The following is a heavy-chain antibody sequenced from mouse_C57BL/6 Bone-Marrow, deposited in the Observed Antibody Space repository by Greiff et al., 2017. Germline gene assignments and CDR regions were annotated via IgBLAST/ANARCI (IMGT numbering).Heavy chain of an antibody. V-gene: IGHV5-9-1*02. CDR2: ISSGGDYI. J-gene: IGHJ1*03. CDR3: TRVITTVVAHWYFDV. D-gene: IGHD1-1*01. Sequence: EVHLVESGEGLVKPGGSLKLSCAASGFTFSSYAMSWVRQTPEKRLEWVAYISSGGDYIYYADTVKGRFTISRDNARNTLYLQMSSLKSEVTAMYYCTRVITTVVAHWYFDVWGTGTTVTVSS. CDR1: GFTFSSYA.